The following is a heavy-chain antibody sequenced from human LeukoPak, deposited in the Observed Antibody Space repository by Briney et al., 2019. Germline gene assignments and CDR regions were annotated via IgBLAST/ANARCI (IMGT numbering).Heavy chain of an antibody. CDR3: AKDPGLQGIYWYFDL. V-gene: IGHV3-33*06. Sequence: QPGGSLRLSCASSGFTFSSYGMHWVRQAPGKGLEWVAVIWYDGSNKYYADSVKGRFTISRDNSKNTLYLQMNSLRAEDTAVYYCAKDPGLQGIYWYFDLWGRGTLVTVSS. CDR1: GFTFSSYG. CDR2: IWYDGSNK. J-gene: IGHJ2*01. D-gene: IGHD2-15*01.